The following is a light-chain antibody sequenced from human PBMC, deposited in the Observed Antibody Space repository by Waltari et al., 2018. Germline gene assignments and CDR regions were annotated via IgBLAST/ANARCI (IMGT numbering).Light chain of an antibody. CDR2: KAS. CDR3: QQYNTN. V-gene: IGKV1-5*03. Sequence: DIQMTQSPSTLSASVGDRVTITCRASQSISSWLAWYQQKPGKAPKLLIYKASSVESWVPSRFSGSGSGTEFTLTISSLQPDDFATYYCQQYNTNFGQGTKVGIK. CDR1: QSISSW. J-gene: IGKJ2*01.